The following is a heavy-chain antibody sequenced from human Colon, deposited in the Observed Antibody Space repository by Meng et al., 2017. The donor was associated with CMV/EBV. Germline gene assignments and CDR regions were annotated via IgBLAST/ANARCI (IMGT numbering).Heavy chain of an antibody. J-gene: IGHJ4*02. D-gene: IGHD4-23*01. Sequence: GESLKISCAASGFTFSSYWMTWVRQAPGKGLVWVSRINRDGSDTSHADSVKGRITISRDNARNTLYLHLNSLRDEDTAVYYCVRDGDSGGNAGFWFWGQGTLVTVSS. CDR2: INRDGSDT. CDR1: GFTFSSYW. V-gene: IGHV3-74*01. CDR3: VRDGDSGGNAGFWF.